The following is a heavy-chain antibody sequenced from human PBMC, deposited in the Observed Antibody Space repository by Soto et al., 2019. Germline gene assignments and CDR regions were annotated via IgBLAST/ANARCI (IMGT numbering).Heavy chain of an antibody. CDR3: AKDKVEDYGDYYFDY. J-gene: IGHJ4*02. CDR2: ISYDGSNK. V-gene: IGHV3-30*18. D-gene: IGHD4-17*01. Sequence: GGSLRLSCAASGFTFSSYGMHWVRQAPGKGLEWVAVISYDGSNKYYADSVKGRFTISRDNSKNTLYLQMNSLRAGDTAVYYCAKDKVEDYGDYYFDYWGQGTLVTVSS. CDR1: GFTFSSYG.